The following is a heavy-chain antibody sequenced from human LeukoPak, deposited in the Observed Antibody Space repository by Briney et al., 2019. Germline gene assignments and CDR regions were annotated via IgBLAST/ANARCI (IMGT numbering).Heavy chain of an antibody. CDR3: AREASITGKLFDY. V-gene: IGHV1-69*05. Sequence: SVKVSCKASGGTFSSYAISWVRQAPGQGLEWMGGIIPIFGTANYAQKFQGRVTMTRDMSTSTVYMELSSLRSEGTAVYYCAREASITGKLFDYWGQGTLVTVSS. D-gene: IGHD1-20*01. CDR2: IIPIFGTA. CDR1: GGTFSSYA. J-gene: IGHJ4*02.